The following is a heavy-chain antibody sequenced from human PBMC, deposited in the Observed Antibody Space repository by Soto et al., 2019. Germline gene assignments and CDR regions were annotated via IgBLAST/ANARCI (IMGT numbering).Heavy chain of an antibody. CDR2: ISGSGVST. Sequence: GGSLRLSGAASGFTFSSYAISWVRQAPWKGLEWVSAISGSGVSTYYADSVKGRFTISRDNSKNTLYLQMNSLRAEDTAVYYCAKSTIGIRGRYFDYWGQGTLVTVSS. V-gene: IGHV3-23*01. CDR3: AKSTIGIRGRYFDY. J-gene: IGHJ4*02. D-gene: IGHD3-10*01. CDR1: GFTFSSYA.